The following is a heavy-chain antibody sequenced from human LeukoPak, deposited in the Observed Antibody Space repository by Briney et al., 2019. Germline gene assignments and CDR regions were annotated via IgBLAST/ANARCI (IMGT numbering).Heavy chain of an antibody. J-gene: IGHJ3*02. CDR1: GFTFDDYG. V-gene: IGHV3-11*01. CDR3: AGGARYGYGRIGAFDI. Sequence: PGGSLRLSCAASGFTFDDYGMSWVRQAPGKGLEWVSYISSSGSTIYYADSVKGRFTISRDNAKNSLYPQMNSLRAEDTAVYYCAGGARYGYGRIGAFDIWGQGTVVTVSS. CDR2: ISSSGSTI. D-gene: IGHD5-18*01.